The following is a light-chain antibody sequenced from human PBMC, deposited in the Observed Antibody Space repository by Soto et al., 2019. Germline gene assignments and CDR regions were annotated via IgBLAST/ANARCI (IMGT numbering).Light chain of an antibody. J-gene: IGKJ5*01. CDR2: GAY. V-gene: IGKV1-33*01. CDR1: QHISNN. CDR3: QQFNNLPMT. Sequence: DIQLTQSPSSLSASVGERVTLTRQASQHISNNLNWYQQKPGKAPKRLIYGAYTLDTGVPSRFSGSGSGTHFTFTISSLQPEDIATYHCQQFNNLPMTFGQGTRLEIK.